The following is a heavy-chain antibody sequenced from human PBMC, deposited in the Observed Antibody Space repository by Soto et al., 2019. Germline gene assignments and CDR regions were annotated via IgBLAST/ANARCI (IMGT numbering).Heavy chain of an antibody. V-gene: IGHV1-2*06. CDR1: GYIFADYY. CDR3: ARHGIFGVVITTLYYYYYGMDV. J-gene: IGHJ6*02. Sequence: ASVKVSCKASGYIFADYYMHWGRQAPGQELGWRGRINPNSGGTNYAQKFQGRVTMTRDTSTSTAYMELRSLRSDDTAVYYCARHGIFGVVITTLYYYYYGMDVWGQGTTVTVSS. CDR2: INPNSGGT. D-gene: IGHD3-3*01.